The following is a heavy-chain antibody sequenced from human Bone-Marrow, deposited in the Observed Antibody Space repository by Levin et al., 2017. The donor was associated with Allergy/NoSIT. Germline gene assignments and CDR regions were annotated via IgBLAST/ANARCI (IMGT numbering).Heavy chain of an antibody. CDR1: GFTFSNYG. D-gene: IGHD6-19*01. V-gene: IGHV3-23*01. CDR3: AKDLGRSNGWTKPAYDDY. J-gene: IGHJ4*02. CDR2: FTDTGGT. Sequence: GGSLRLSCTASGFTFSNYGMSWVRQAPGKGLEWVSSFTDTGGTYYADAVKGRFTISRDNSRNTLYLQMNSLRAEDTAIYYCAKDLGRSNGWTKPAYDDYWGQGTLVTVSS.